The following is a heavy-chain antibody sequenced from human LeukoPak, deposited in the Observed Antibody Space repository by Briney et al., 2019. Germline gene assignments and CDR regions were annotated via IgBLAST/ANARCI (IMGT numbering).Heavy chain of an antibody. CDR2: ISSSSSYI. D-gene: IGHD3-16*02. Sequence: GGSLRLSCAASGFTFSSYSMNWVRQAPGKGLEWVSSISSSSSYIYYADSVKGRFTISRDNAKNSLYLQMNSLRAEDTAVYYCARDLSTGPYYYYGMDVWGQGTTVTVSS. CDR3: ARDLSTGPYYYYGMDV. V-gene: IGHV3-21*01. CDR1: GFTFSSYS. J-gene: IGHJ6*02.